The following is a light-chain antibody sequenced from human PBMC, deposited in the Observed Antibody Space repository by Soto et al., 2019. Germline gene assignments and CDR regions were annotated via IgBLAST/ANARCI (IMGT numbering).Light chain of an antibody. Sequence: EIVLTQSPGTLSLSPVERATLSCRASRSVTSGYLAWYQQQPNQAPRLLIYGASYRATGIPDRFSGGGSGTDFTLTISRLEPEDFAVYYCQHYSSSPPAITFGQGTRLEIK. J-gene: IGKJ5*01. V-gene: IGKV3-20*01. CDR2: GAS. CDR3: QHYSSSPPAIT. CDR1: RSVTSGY.